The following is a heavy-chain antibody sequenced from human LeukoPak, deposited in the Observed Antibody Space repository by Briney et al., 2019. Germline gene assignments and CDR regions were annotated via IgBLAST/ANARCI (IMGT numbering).Heavy chain of an antibody. V-gene: IGHV1-69*01. Sequence: SVKVSCKASGGTFSGYAISWVRQAPGQGLEWMGGIIPIFGTANYAQKFQGRVTITADESTSTAYMELSSLRSEDTAVYYCARDGCSGGSCYSHTHGMDVWGQRDHGHRLL. CDR2: IIPIFGTA. CDR1: GGTFSGYA. D-gene: IGHD2-15*01. J-gene: IGHJ6*04. CDR3: ARDGCSGGSCYSHTHGMDV.